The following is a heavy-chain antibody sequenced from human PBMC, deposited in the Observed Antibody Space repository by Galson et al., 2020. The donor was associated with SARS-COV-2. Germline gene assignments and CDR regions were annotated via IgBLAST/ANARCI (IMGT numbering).Heavy chain of an antibody. CDR2: IYYSGST. Sequence: ETSETLSLTCTVSGGSISSYYWSWIRQSPGKGLEWTGYIYYSGSTDYNPSLKSRLTISLDTSKNQFSLRLRSVTAADTAVYFCARRYGTYDAFDIWGQRTMVTVSS. D-gene: IGHD3-9*01. J-gene: IGHJ3*02. V-gene: IGHV4-59*08. CDR3: ARRYGTYDAFDI. CDR1: GGSISSYY.